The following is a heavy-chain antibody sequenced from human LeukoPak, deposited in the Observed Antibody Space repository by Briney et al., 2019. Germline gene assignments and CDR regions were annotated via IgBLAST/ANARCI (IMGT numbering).Heavy chain of an antibody. Sequence: QPGGSLRLSCAASGFTFTSYAMSWVRQAPGRGLEWVSGLSGSGDRRYYADSVTGRFTISRDNSKNTLYLQMNSLRAEDTAVYYCAKTGIAAAGDSPYHFDYWGQGTVVTVSS. CDR1: GFTFTSYA. V-gene: IGHV3-23*01. CDR3: AKTGIAAAGDSPYHFDY. J-gene: IGHJ4*02. CDR2: LSGSGDRR. D-gene: IGHD6-13*01.